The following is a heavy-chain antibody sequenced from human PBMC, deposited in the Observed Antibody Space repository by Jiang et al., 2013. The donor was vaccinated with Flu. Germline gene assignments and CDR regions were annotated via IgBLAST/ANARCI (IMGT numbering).Heavy chain of an antibody. V-gene: IGHV7-4-1*02. CDR2: INTNTGNP. Sequence: VKVSCKASGYTFTSYAMNWVRQAPGQGLEWMGWINTNTGNPTYAQGFTGRFVFSLDTSVSTAYLQISSLKAEDTAVYYCARVERRPSSSWYDYCAMDVWGQGTTVTVSS. J-gene: IGHJ6*02. CDR3: ARVERRPSSSWYDYCAMDV. D-gene: IGHD6-13*01. CDR1: GYTFTSYA.